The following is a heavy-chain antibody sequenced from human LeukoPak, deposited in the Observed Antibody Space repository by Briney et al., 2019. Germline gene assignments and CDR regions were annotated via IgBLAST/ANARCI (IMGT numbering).Heavy chain of an antibody. CDR3: AKDGSTSPFYYYYYYMDV. CDR2: IRYDGSNK. J-gene: IGHJ6*03. D-gene: IGHD6-6*01. Sequence: PGGSLRLSCAASGFTLSTYGIHWVRQAPGKGLEWVTFIRYDGSNKYYADSVMGRFTISRDNSKNTAYLQMNSLRTDDTAVYYCAKDGSTSPFYYYYYYMDVWGTGTTVTVSS. V-gene: IGHV3-30*02. CDR1: GFTLSTYG.